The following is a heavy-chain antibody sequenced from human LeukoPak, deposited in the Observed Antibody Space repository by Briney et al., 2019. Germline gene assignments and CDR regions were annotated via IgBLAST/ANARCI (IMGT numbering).Heavy chain of an antibody. Sequence: ASVKVSCKASGGTFSSYAISWVRQAPGQGLEWMGRIIPILGIANYAQKFQGRVTITADKSTSTAYMELSSLRSEDTAVYYCARSLVGATTGFDYWGQGTLVTVSS. CDR1: GGTFSSYA. J-gene: IGHJ4*02. D-gene: IGHD1-26*01. CDR2: IIPILGIA. V-gene: IGHV1-69*04. CDR3: ARSLVGATTGFDY.